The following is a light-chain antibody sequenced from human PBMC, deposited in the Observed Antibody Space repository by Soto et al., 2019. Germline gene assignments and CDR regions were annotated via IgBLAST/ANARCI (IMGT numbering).Light chain of an antibody. V-gene: IGLV1-47*02. J-gene: IGLJ3*02. Sequence: QSVLTQSPSASGTPGQRVTISCSGSSSNSGSNYVYWYQQLPGTAPKLLIYGNNQRPSGVPDRFSGSKSGTSASLAISGLRSEDEADYYCATWDDSLTSEVFGGGTKLTVL. CDR2: GNN. CDR1: SSNSGSNY. CDR3: ATWDDSLTSEV.